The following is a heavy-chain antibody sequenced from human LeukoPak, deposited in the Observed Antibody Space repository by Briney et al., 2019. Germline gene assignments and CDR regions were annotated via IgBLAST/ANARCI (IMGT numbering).Heavy chain of an antibody. Sequence: GGSLRLSCAASGFTFDDYAMHWVRQAPGKGLEWVSLISWDGGSTYYADSVKGRFTISRDNSKNSLYLQMNSLRAEDTAVYYCAKDPGDYGDYYSYWYFDLWGRGTLVTVSS. CDR2: ISWDGGST. V-gene: IGHV3-43D*03. CDR3: AKDPGDYGDYYSYWYFDL. J-gene: IGHJ2*01. CDR1: GFTFDDYA. D-gene: IGHD4-17*01.